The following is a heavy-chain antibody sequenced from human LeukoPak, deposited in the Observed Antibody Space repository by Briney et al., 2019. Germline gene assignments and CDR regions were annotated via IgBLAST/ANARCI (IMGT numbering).Heavy chain of an antibody. CDR2: ISSSSSYI. CDR3: ARDGPAFLDAFDI. CDR1: GFTFSSYS. V-gene: IGHV3-21*01. Sequence: GGSLRLSCAASGFTFSSYSMNWVRQAPGKGLEWVSSISSSSSYIYYADSVKGRFTISRDNAKNSLYLQMNSLRAEDTAVYYCARDGPAFLDAFDIWGQGTMVTVSS. J-gene: IGHJ3*02. D-gene: IGHD2-2*01.